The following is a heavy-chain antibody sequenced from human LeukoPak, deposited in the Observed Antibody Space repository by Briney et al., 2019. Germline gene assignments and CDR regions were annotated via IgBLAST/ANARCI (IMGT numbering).Heavy chain of an antibody. V-gene: IGHV7-4-1*02. D-gene: IGHD6-19*01. CDR1: GYTFTSYA. CDR2: INTNTGNP. J-gene: IGHJ4*02. Sequence: ASVKVSCKASGYTFTSYAMNWVRQAPGEGLEWMGWINTNTGNPTYAQGFTGRFVFSLDTSVSTAYLQISSLKAEDTAVYYCARLLRSSGWYYFDYWGQGTLFTVSS. CDR3: ARLLRSSGWYYFDY.